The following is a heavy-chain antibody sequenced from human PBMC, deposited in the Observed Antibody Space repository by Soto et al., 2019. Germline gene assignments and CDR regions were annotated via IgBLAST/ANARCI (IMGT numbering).Heavy chain of an antibody. V-gene: IGHV4-34*01. CDR2: VNPSGST. CDR3: ARGPWAGTRRPFDF. D-gene: IGHD6-19*01. J-gene: IGHJ3*01. CDR1: GGTFSGYY. Sequence: QVQLQQWGAGLLKPSETLSLICGVYGGTFSGYYWTWIRQPPGQGLEWIGEVNPSGSTNYNPSLKSRVTISADTSKNQLSLKLNSVAAADTAVYYCARGPWAGTRRPFDFWGQGTMVTVSS.